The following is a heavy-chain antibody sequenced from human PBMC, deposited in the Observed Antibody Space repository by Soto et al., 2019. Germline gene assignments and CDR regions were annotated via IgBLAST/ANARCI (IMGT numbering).Heavy chain of an antibody. D-gene: IGHD6-13*01. CDR2: IWYDGSNK. V-gene: IGHV3-33*01. Sequence: GGSLRLSCAASGFTFSSYGMHWVRQAPGKGPEWVAVIWYDGSNKYYADSVKGRFTISRDNSKNTLYLQMNSLRAEDTAVYYCARASGAAAVEGLYGMDVWGQGATVTVSS. CDR1: GFTFSSYG. J-gene: IGHJ6*02. CDR3: ARASGAAAVEGLYGMDV.